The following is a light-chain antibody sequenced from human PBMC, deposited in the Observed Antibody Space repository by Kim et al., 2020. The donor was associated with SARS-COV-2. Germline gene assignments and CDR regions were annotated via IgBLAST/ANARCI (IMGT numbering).Light chain of an antibody. CDR2: GAS. Sequence: EIVLTQSPGTLPLSPGERATLSCRASETVGSNYLAWYQQKPGQAPRLLIYGASNRAIGIPDRFSGGGSDTDFTLIISRLEPEDFAVYFCQQYGSSPQTFGRGTKVEIK. V-gene: IGKV3-20*01. CDR3: QQYGSSPQT. J-gene: IGKJ4*02. CDR1: ETVGSNY.